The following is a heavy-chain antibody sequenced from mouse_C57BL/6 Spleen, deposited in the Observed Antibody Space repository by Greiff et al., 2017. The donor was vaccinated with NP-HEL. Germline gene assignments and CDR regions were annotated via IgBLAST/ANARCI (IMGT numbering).Heavy chain of an antibody. CDR1: GFTFSDYG. CDR3: ARRYYSNWYFDV. J-gene: IGHJ1*03. V-gene: IGHV5-17*01. CDR2: ISSGSSTI. Sequence: EVMLVESGGGLVKPGGSLKLSCAASGFTFSDYGMHWVRQAPEKGLEWVAYISSGSSTIYYADTVKGRFTISRDNAKNTLFLQMTSLRSEDTAMYYCARRYYSNWYFDVWGTGTTVTVSS. D-gene: IGHD2-5*01.